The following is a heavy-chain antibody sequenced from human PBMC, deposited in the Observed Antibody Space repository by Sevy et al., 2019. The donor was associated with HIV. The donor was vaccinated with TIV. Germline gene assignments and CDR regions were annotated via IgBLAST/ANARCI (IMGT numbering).Heavy chain of an antibody. V-gene: IGHV1-18*01. D-gene: IGHD1-26*01. CDR2: ISPYDGDT. Sequence: DTVKVSCQSSGYNFNIYTIHWVRQARRQGLEWVGRISPYDGDTDYAHNFHGRVSLSMDTSTSTAYLGLTSLRSDDTAVYFCTRDTWEILTGIAYYYSGMDVWGQGTTVTVSS. CDR3: TRDTWEILTGIAYYYSGMDV. CDR1: GYNFNIYT. J-gene: IGHJ6*02.